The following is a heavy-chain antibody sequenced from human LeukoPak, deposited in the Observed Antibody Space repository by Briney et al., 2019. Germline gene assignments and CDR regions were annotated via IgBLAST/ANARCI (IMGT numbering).Heavy chain of an antibody. Sequence: GGSLRLSCAASGFTFSSYWMSWVRQAPGKGLEWVANTKQDGSEKYYVDSVKGRFTTSRDNAKNSVYLQMNSLRAEDTAVYYCARLRYCSSSICCEPFDYWGQGTLVTVSS. V-gene: IGHV3-7*01. CDR2: TKQDGSEK. D-gene: IGHD2-2*01. J-gene: IGHJ4*02. CDR3: ARLRYCSSSICCEPFDY. CDR1: GFTFSSYW.